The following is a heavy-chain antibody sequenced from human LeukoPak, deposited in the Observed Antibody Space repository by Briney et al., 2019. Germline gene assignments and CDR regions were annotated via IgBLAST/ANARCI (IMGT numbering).Heavy chain of an antibody. CDR3: ARDGGSYSDWFDP. V-gene: IGHV1-18*01. D-gene: IGHD1-26*01. CDR1: GYTFTSYG. CDR2: ISVYNANT. Sequence: ASVKVSCKASGYTFTSYGISWVRQAAGQGIEWMGWISVYNANTKYAQKLQGRVAMTRDTSTSAAYMELRSLRSDDTAVYYCARDGGSYSDWFDPWGQGTLVIVSS. J-gene: IGHJ5*02.